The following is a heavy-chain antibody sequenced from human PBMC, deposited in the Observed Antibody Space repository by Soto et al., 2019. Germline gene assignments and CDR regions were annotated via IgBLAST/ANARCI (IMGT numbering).Heavy chain of an antibody. CDR2: INHSGST. D-gene: IGHD3-22*01. CDR1: GGSFSGYY. CDR3: ARSFKYYYDSSGRSYYFDY. J-gene: IGHJ4*02. V-gene: IGHV4-34*01. Sequence: SETLSLTCAVYGGSFSGYYWSWIRQPPGKGLEWIGEINHSGSTNYNPSLKSRVTISVDTSKNQFSLKLSSVTAADTAVYYCARSFKYYYDSSGRSYYFDYWGQGTLVTVSS.